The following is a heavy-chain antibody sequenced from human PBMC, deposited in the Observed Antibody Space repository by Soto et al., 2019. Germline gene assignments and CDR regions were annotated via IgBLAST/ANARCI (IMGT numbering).Heavy chain of an antibody. Sequence: QVQLVQSGAEVKKPGSSVKVSCKASGGTFSSYAISWVRQAPGQGLEWMGGIIPIFGTANYAQKFQGRVTITGDEPTSTAYMGLSSLRSEDTAGYYCARAYYYGSGSSSTFDYWGQGTLVTVSS. D-gene: IGHD3-10*01. CDR1: GGTFSSYA. V-gene: IGHV1-69*01. CDR2: IIPIFGTA. J-gene: IGHJ4*02. CDR3: ARAYYYGSGSSSTFDY.